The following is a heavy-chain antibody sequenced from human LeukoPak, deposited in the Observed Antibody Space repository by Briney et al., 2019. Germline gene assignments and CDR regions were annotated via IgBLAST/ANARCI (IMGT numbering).Heavy chain of an antibody. V-gene: IGHV3-30*04. CDR2: ISYNGSDK. J-gene: IGHJ4*02. D-gene: IGHD6-19*01. Sequence: GGSLRLSCAASGFTFSSYAMHWVRQAPGKGLVWVALISYNGSDKYYIDSVKGRFTISRDNSKNTLYVQMNSLRAEDTAVYYCARGAYSRGWTTFDYWGQGILVTVSS. CDR1: GFTFSSYA. CDR3: ARGAYSRGWTTFDY.